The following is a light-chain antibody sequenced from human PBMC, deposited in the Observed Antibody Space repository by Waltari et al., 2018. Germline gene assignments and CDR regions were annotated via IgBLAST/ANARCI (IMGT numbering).Light chain of an antibody. CDR2: GAS. CDR1: HNINKP. V-gene: IGKV1-39*01. Sequence: DIQMTQSPSSLSASVGDRVTVTCRASHNINKPFNWYQQKPGRAPKLLIYGASTLQSGVPSRFSGSGSGTDFTLTISSLQAEDVAVYYCQQYYSTPLTFGGGTKVEIK. J-gene: IGKJ4*01. CDR3: QQYYSTPLT.